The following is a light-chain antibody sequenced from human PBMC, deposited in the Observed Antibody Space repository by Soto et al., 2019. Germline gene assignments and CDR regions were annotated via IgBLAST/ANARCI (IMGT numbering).Light chain of an antibody. J-gene: IGKJ4*01. Sequence: DVQMTQSPSSLSASVGDRVTITCRASQRISTSLNWYQQRPGRAPNLLIYAASTLQSGVPSRFSGSGSGTVFTLTISSLQPEDSATYYCQQSSSTPPLTFGGGTKVEIK. CDR1: QRISTS. V-gene: IGKV1-39*01. CDR3: QQSSSTPPLT. CDR2: AAS.